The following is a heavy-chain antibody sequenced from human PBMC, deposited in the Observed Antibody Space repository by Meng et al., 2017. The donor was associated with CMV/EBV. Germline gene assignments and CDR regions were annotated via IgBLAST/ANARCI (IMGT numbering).Heavy chain of an antibody. J-gene: IGHJ4*02. CDR3: AREGEITIIGYPTFTFDY. CDR1: FRNYA. D-gene: IGHD3-22*01. Sequence: FRNYAIHWVRQAPGRGLEWVVVVSYDGGITYYTDSVKGRFTISRDNSKNTMYLQMNSLRPEDTAVYYRAREGEITIIGYPTFTFDYWGLGTLVTVSS. V-gene: IGHV3-30-3*01. CDR2: VSYDGGIT.